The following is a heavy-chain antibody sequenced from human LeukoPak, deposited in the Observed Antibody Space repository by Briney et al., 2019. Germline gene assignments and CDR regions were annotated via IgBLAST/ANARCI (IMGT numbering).Heavy chain of an antibody. CDR3: AREAQLRFLEWLPIPEYFDY. CDR1: GFTFSSYG. D-gene: IGHD3-3*01. CDR2: IRYDGSNK. Sequence: GGSLRLSCAASGFTFSSYGMHWVRQAPGKGLEWVAFIRYDGSNKYYADSVKGRFTISRDNSKNTLYLQMNSLRAEDTAVYYCAREAQLRFLEWLPIPEYFDYWGQGTLVTVSS. J-gene: IGHJ4*02. V-gene: IGHV3-30*02.